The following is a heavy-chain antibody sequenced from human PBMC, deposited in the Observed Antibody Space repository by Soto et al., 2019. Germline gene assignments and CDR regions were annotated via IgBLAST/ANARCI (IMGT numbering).Heavy chain of an antibody. D-gene: IGHD3-10*01. Sequence: GESLKISCTASGFTFGDYAMSWVRQAPGKGLEWVGFIRSKAYGGTTEYAASVKGRFTISRDDSKSIAYLQMNSLKTEDTAVYYCLIGELSYYCGMDVWGQGTTVTVSS. CDR2: IRSKAYGGTT. CDR3: LIGELSYYCGMDV. CDR1: GFTFGDYA. J-gene: IGHJ6*02. V-gene: IGHV3-49*04.